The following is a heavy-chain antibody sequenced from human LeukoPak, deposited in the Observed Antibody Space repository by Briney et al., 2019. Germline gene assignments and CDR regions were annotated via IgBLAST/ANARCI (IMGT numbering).Heavy chain of an antibody. J-gene: IGHJ3*02. D-gene: IGHD7-27*01. Sequence: ASVKVSCKASGYIFFSYGINWVRQAPGQGLEWMGWINVYNGDINYAQNLQGRVTMTTDTSTSTAYMELRSLRSDDTAVYYCARVTGDYEIDAFDIWGQGTRVTVSS. CDR3: ARVTGDYEIDAFDI. V-gene: IGHV1-18*01. CDR1: GYIFFSYG. CDR2: INVYNGDI.